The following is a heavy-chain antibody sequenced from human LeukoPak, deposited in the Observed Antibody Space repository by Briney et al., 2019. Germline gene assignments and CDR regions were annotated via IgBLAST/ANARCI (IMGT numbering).Heavy chain of an antibody. CDR2: IYHSGST. CDR3: ARDYGATGAFDY. J-gene: IGHJ4*02. CDR1: GGSISSGGYS. Sequence: PSQTLSLTCAVSGGSISSGGYSWSWIRQPPGKGLEWIGYIYHSGSTYYNPSLKSRVTISVDRSKNQFSLKLSSVTAADTAVYYCARDYGATGAFDYWGQGTLVTVSS. D-gene: IGHD1-26*01. V-gene: IGHV4-30-2*01.